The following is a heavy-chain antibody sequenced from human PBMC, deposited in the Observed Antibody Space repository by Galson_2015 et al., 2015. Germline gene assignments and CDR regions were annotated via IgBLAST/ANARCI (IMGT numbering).Heavy chain of an antibody. CDR3: ATNSDDSNLGCLDF. J-gene: IGHJ4*02. Sequence: SLRLSCAASRFTFSSYAMSWVRQAPGKGLEWVSGISGSGGTTYYADSVKGRFTISRDTAKNTVYLQMDSSRAEDTAVYYCATNSDDSNLGCLDFSGQGTLVTVS. D-gene: IGHD5-24*01. CDR2: ISGSGGTT. CDR1: RFTFSSYA. V-gene: IGHV3-23*01.